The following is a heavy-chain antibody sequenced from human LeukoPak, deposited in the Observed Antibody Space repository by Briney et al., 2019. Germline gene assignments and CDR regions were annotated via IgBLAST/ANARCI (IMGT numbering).Heavy chain of an antibody. CDR2: IYSSGTT. CDR3: ARASFGDYSAEYFHH. D-gene: IGHD4-17*01. CDR1: GGSISSHY. V-gene: IGHV4-59*11. Sequence: SETLSLTCTVSGGSISSHYWSWIRQPPGRGLEWIGYIYSSGTTNYNPSLKSRLTISVDTSKNQFSLKLNSVTAADTAVYYCARASFGDYSAEYFHHWGQGTLVTVSS. J-gene: IGHJ1*01.